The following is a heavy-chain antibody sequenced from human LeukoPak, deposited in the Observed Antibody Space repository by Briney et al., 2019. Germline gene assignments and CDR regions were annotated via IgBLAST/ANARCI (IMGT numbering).Heavy chain of an antibody. CDR3: AIQSKGYTYGYNY. J-gene: IGHJ4*02. D-gene: IGHD5-18*01. CDR1: GGSISNGDHY. V-gene: IGHV4-30-4*01. CDR2: IYYTGTT. Sequence: PSETLSLTCIVSGGSISNGDHYWSWVRQPPGTGLEWLGFIYYTGTTSYNPSLKSRVTISVDTSKNQFSLRLTSVTAADTALYYCAIQSKGYTYGYNYWGQGTLVTVSS.